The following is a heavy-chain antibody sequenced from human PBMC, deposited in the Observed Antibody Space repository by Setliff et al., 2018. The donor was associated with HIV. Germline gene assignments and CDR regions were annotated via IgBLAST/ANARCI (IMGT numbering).Heavy chain of an antibody. D-gene: IGHD7-27*01. CDR2: IIPIFGTA. V-gene: IGHV1-69*05. Sequence: GASVKVSCKASGGTFSSSAISWVRQAPGQGLEWMGGIIPIFGTANYADSVKGRFTISRDNAENSLYLEMNNLRGEDTAVYYCARHWGNSFDIWGQGTLVTVSS. CDR3: ARHWGNSFDI. J-gene: IGHJ3*02. CDR1: GGTFSSSA.